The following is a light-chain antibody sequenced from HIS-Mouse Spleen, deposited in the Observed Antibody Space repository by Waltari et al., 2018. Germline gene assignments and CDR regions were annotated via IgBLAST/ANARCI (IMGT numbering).Light chain of an antibody. J-gene: IGKJ1*01. CDR3: QQYNSWWT. CDR1: QSISSW. V-gene: IGKV1-5*03. CDR2: KAS. Sequence: DIQMTQSPSTLSASVGDRVTITCRASQSISSWLAWYQQKPGKAPKLLIYKASSLESGVPSRVSGSGSGTEFTLTISSLQPDDFATYYCQQYNSWWTFGQGTKVEIK.